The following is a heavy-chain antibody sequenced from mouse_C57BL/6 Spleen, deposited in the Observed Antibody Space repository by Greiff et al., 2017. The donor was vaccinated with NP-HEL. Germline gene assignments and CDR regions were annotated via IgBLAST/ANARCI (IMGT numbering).Heavy chain of an antibody. Sequence: VHVKQSGPELVKPGASVKISCKASGYSFTDYNMNWVKQSNGKSLEWIGVINPNYGTTSYNQKFKGKATLTVDQSSSTAYMQLNSLTSEDSAVYYCASGYYGSSYYWYFDVWGTGTTVTVSS. CDR2: INPNYGTT. D-gene: IGHD1-1*01. V-gene: IGHV1-39*01. CDR3: ASGYYGSSYYWYFDV. CDR1: GYSFTDYN. J-gene: IGHJ1*03.